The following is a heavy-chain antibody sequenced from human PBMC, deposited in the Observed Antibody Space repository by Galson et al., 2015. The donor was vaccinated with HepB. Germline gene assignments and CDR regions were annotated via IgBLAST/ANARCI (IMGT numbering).Heavy chain of an antibody. CDR3: VRGAGWLLDS. J-gene: IGHJ4*02. Sequence: SLRLSCAASGFTFSSYTMNWVRQAPGKGLEWVSSITTSSSFISYADSVKGRFTISRDNAKNSLYLQMKSLRAEDTAVYYCVRGAGWLLDSWGQGTLVTVSS. CDR2: ITTSSSFI. D-gene: IGHD5-24*01. V-gene: IGHV3-21*01. CDR1: GFTFSSYT.